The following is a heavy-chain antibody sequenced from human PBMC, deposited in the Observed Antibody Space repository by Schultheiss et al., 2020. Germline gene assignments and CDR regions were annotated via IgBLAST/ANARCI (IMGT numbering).Heavy chain of an antibody. CDR3: AHRPFTGSDPWLAP. CDR1: GFSLSTSGVG. J-gene: IGHJ5*02. V-gene: IGHV2-5*01. Sequence: SGPTLVKPTQTLTLTCTFSGFSLSTSGVGVGWIRQPPGKALEWLALIYWNDDKRYSPSLKSRLTITKDTSKNQVVLTMTNMDPVDTATYYCAHRPFTGSDPWLAPWGKGTLVTVSS. CDR2: IYWNDDK.